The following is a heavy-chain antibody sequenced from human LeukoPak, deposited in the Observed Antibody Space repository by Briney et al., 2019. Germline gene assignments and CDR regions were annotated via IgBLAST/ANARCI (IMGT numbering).Heavy chain of an antibody. CDR2: INHSGST. D-gene: IGHD6-19*01. CDR3: ARGLRYSSG. CDR1: GGSFSGYY. Sequence: SETLSLTCAVYGGSFSGYYWSWIRQPPGKGLEWMGEINHSGSTNYNPSLKSRVTISVDTSKNQFSLRLSSVTAADTAVYYCARGLRYSSGWGQGTLVTVSS. J-gene: IGHJ4*02. V-gene: IGHV4-34*01.